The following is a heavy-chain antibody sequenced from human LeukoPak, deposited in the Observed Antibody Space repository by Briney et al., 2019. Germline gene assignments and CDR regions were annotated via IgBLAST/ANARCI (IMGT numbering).Heavy chain of an antibody. Sequence: GGSLRLSCAASGFTISSNYMSWVRQAPGKGLEWVSVIYSGGSTYYADSVKGRFTISRDNSKNTLYLQMNSLRAEDTAVYYCARGYYYDSSGYYPYFDYWGQGTLVTVSS. V-gene: IGHV3-53*01. CDR2: IYSGGST. J-gene: IGHJ4*02. CDR1: GFTISSNY. D-gene: IGHD3-22*01. CDR3: ARGYYYDSSGYYPYFDY.